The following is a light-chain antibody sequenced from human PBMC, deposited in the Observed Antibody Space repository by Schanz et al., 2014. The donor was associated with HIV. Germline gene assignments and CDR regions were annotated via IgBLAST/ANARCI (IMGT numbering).Light chain of an antibody. CDR2: GAS. CDR1: QTVTSDF. J-gene: IGKJ2*01. V-gene: IGKV3-20*01. CDR3: QQYGSSPRYT. Sequence: EIVMTQSPATLSVSPGERATLSCRASQTVTSDFLAWYQQTPGQALRLLIYGASTRATGIPDRFRGSGSGTDFTLTITRLEPEDFAVYYCQQYGSSPRYTFGQGTKLEIK.